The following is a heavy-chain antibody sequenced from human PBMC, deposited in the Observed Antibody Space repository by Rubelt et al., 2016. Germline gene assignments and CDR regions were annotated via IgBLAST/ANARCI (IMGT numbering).Heavy chain of an antibody. CDR2: IKPDGREK. CDR1: GFTFSTYW. J-gene: IGHJ4*02. D-gene: IGHD1-20*01. Sequence: EVQLVESGGGLVQPGGSLRLSCAASGFTFSTYWMSWVRQAPGKGLAWVANIKPDGREKFYVDSVKGRFTISRDNAKNSLSLQRNSLRAEDTALYYCAKVVTGNTIAFDIWGQGTLVTVSS. CDR3: AKVVTGNTIAFDI. V-gene: IGHV3-7*01.